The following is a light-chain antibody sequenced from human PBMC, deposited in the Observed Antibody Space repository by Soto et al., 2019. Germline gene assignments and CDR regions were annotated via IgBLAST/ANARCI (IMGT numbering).Light chain of an antibody. CDR1: QSVLYSSNNKNY. CDR2: WAS. J-gene: IGKJ1*01. CDR3: QQYNSPPRT. Sequence: DIVMTQSPDALTVSLGERATINCKSSQSVLYSSNNKNYLAWYQQKPGQPPKLLIYWASTRASGVPDRFSGSGSGTDFTITISSLQAEDVAVYYCQQYNSPPRTFGQGTKVEIK. V-gene: IGKV4-1*01.